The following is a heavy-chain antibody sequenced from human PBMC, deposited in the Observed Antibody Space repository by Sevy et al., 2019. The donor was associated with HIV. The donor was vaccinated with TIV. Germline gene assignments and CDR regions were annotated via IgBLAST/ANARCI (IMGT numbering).Heavy chain of an antibody. J-gene: IGHJ6*03. D-gene: IGHD3-9*01. Sequence: ASVKVSCKASGYTFTSYYMHWVRQAPGQGLEWMGIINPSGGSTSYAQKFQGRVTMTRDTSTSTVYMELSSLRSEDTAVYYCARDQRGGYYYYYYMDVWGKGTTVTVSS. CDR2: INPSGGST. CDR3: ARDQRGGYYYYYYMDV. CDR1: GYTFTSYY. V-gene: IGHV1-46*01.